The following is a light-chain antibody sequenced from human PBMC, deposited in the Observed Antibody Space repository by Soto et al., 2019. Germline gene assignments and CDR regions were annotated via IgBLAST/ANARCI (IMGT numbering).Light chain of an antibody. CDR2: DLS. J-gene: IGKJ2*02. V-gene: IGKV3-20*01. CDR3: QQYGSSPRT. Sequence: EIVLTQSPGTLSLSPGESATLSCRASQSVSSTYLAWYQQKPGQAPRLPIYDLSRRTTGIPDRFSASGSGTDFTLTISRLEPEDFAVYYCQQYGSSPRTFGQGTKLEI. CDR1: QSVSSTY.